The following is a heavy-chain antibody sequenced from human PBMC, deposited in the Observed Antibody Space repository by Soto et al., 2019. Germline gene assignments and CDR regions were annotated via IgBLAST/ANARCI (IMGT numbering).Heavy chain of an antibody. CDR1: GGSISSGGYY. D-gene: IGHD3-22*01. V-gene: IGHV4-31*03. Sequence: PSETLSLTCTVSGGSISSGGYYWSWIRQHPGKGLEWIGYIYYSGSTYYNPSLKSRVTISVDTSKNQFSLKLSSVTAADTAVYYCARGAPTYYYDSSAPPYFDYWGQGTLVTVSS. CDR3: ARGAPTYYYDSSAPPYFDY. J-gene: IGHJ4*02. CDR2: IYYSGST.